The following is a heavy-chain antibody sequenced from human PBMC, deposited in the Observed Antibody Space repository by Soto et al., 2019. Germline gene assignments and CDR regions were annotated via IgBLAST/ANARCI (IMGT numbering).Heavy chain of an antibody. D-gene: IGHD4-17*01. J-gene: IGHJ4*02. CDR3: ARAYGGNVFDY. Sequence: QVQLQQWGAGLLKPSETLSLTCAVYGWSFSGYYWSWIRQPPGKGLEWIGEINHSGSTNYNPSLKXXAPTSVDTSKTPFSRKLSSVTAADTGVCYCARAYGGNVFDYWGQGTLVTVSS. V-gene: IGHV4-34*01. CDR1: GWSFSGYY. CDR2: INHSGST.